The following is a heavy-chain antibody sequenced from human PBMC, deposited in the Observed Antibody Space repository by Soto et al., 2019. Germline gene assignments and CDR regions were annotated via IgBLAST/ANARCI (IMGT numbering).Heavy chain of an antibody. CDR1: GGSISTYY. V-gene: IGHV4-4*07. Sequence: ETLSLTCTVSGGSISTYYWNWIRQPAGKRLEWLGRIYTSGYTKYNPSLKSRVTMSLDTSKRQFSLKLSSVTAADTAVYYCARETVAGTDNWFDPWGQGILVTVSS. D-gene: IGHD6-19*01. J-gene: IGHJ5*02. CDR2: IYTSGYT. CDR3: ARETVAGTDNWFDP.